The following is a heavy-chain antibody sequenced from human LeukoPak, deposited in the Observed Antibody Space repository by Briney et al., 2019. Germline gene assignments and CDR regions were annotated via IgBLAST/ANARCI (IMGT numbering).Heavy chain of an antibody. Sequence: SETLSLTCTVSGGSITSSSYYWGWIRRPPGKGLEWIGSIYHSGSTYYNPSLKSRITISVDTSKNQFSLKLSSVTAADAAVYYCLRDGYPFDYWGQGTLVTVSS. V-gene: IGHV4-39*01. CDR1: GGSITSSSYY. CDR2: IYHSGST. J-gene: IGHJ4*02. CDR3: LRDGYPFDY. D-gene: IGHD5-24*01.